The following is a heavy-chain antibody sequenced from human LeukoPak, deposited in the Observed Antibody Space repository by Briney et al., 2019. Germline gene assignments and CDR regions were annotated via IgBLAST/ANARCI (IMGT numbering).Heavy chain of an antibody. CDR2: IYSGGST. J-gene: IGHJ4*02. D-gene: IGHD3-16*02. V-gene: IGHV3-66*02. CDR3: ASGVWGSYRYTGRDY. Sequence: GGSLRLSCAASGFTFDEHGMNWVRQAPGKGLEWVSVIYSGGSTYYADSVKGRFTISRDNSKNTLYLQMNSLRAEDTAVYYCASGVWGSYRYTGRDYWGQGTLVTVSS. CDR1: GFTFDEHG.